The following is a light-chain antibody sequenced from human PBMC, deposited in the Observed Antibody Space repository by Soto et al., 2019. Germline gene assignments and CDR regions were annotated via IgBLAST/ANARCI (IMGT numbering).Light chain of an antibody. J-gene: IGLJ3*02. CDR2: GDS. Sequence: QSALTQPASVTGSPGQSITISCTGISSDVGSYTFVSWYQQHPGKAPKLMIYGDSRPSGVSNRFSGPKSGNTASLTISRLQAEDEGDYYCCSNAGTRTVFGGGTKLTVL. CDR1: SSDVGSYTF. V-gene: IGLV2-23*01. CDR3: CSNAGTRTV.